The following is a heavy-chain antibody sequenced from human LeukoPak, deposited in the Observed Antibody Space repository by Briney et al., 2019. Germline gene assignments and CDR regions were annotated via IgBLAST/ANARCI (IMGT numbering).Heavy chain of an antibody. CDR3: ASRQQLVRPIDY. Sequence: ASVKVSCKASGYTFNIYAIHWVRQAPGQRLEWMGWINAGNGNTKYSQEFQGRVTITRDTSATTAYMELSSLRSEDMAVYYCASRQQLVRPIDYWGQGTLVTVSS. J-gene: IGHJ4*02. CDR1: GYTFNIYA. CDR2: INAGNGNT. D-gene: IGHD6-13*01. V-gene: IGHV1-3*03.